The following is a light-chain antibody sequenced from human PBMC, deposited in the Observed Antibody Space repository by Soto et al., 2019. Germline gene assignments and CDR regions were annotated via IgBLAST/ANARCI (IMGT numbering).Light chain of an antibody. J-gene: IGLJ2*01. CDR2: EVT. CDR1: SSDVGGYNY. CDR3: SSSAGSTTVV. V-gene: IGLV2-8*01. Sequence: QSVLTQPPSASGSPGQSVTISCTGTSSDVGGYNYVSWYQQHPGKAPKLMIYEVTKRPSGVPDRFSGSKSGNTASLTVSGLQAEDEADYYCSSSAGSTTVVFGGGTKLTVL.